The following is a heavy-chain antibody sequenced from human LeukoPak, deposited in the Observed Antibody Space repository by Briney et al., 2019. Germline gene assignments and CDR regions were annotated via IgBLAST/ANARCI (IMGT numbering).Heavy chain of an antibody. CDR1: GFTFSSYS. J-gene: IGHJ4*02. CDR3: ARAEMVRGPPNND. V-gene: IGHV3-21*01. Sequence: PGGSLRLSCAASGFTFSSYSMNWVRQAPGKGLEWVSSISSSSSYIYYADSVKGRFTISRDNAKNSLYLQMNSLRAEDTAVYYCARAEMVRGPPNNDWGQGTLVTVSS. D-gene: IGHD3-10*01. CDR2: ISSSSSYI.